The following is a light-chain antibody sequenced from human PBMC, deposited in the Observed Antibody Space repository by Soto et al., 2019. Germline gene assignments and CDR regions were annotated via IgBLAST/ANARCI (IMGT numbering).Light chain of an antibody. CDR2: GAS. Sequence: IVLTHFAGTLSFSPGERATLSCMASQSLTSRNLPWYQHIPGRAPRLLIYGASTRATGIPDRFSGSGSGTDFTLSVSGLEPEDFAVYYCQQYAASPETFGQGAKVDIK. J-gene: IGKJ1*01. CDR1: QSLTSRN. CDR3: QQYAASPET. V-gene: IGKV3-20*01.